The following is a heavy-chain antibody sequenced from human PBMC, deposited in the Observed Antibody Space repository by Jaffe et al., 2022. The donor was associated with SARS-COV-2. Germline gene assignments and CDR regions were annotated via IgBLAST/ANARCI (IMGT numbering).Heavy chain of an antibody. CDR3: ARSGTMVRGVIPDRMDV. CDR2: IIPLFGTA. V-gene: IGHV1-69*01. J-gene: IGHJ6*03. D-gene: IGHD3-10*01. Sequence: QVQLVQSGAEVKKPGSSVKVSCKASGGTFSSYATSWVRQAPGQGLEWMGGIIPLFGTANYAQKFRGRVTITADESTNTAYMELSTLRSEDTAVYYCARSGTMVRGVIPDRMDVWGKGTTVTVSS. CDR1: GGTFSSYA.